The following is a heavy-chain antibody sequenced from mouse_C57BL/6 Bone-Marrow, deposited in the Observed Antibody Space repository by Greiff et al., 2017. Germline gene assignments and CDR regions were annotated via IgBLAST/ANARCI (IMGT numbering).Heavy chain of an antibody. CDR3: ARGRFITTVVGAY. CDR1: GYTFTSYG. Sequence: VKLMESGAELARPGASVKLSCKASGYTFTSYGISWVKQRTGQGLEWIGEIYPRSGNTYYNEKFKGKATLTADKSSSTAYMELRSLTSEDSAVYFCARGRFITTVVGAYWGQGTLVTVSA. V-gene: IGHV1-81*01. J-gene: IGHJ3*01. D-gene: IGHD1-1*01. CDR2: IYPRSGNT.